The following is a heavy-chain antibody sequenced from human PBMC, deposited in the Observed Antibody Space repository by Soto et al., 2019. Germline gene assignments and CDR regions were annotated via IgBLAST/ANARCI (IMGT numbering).Heavy chain of an antibody. D-gene: IGHD3-10*01. J-gene: IGHJ5*02. V-gene: IGHV1-46*01. CDR2: IHPSGGST. CDR1: GYTFTSYY. Sequence: QVQLVQSGAEVKKPGASVKVSCKASGYTFTSYYMHWVRQAPGQVLEWMGIIHPSGGSTSYAQKCKGRVTMTRDTSTSTVYMELSSLISEDTAVYYCARGKLTPYLPIDPWGQGTLVTVSS. CDR3: ARGKLTPYLPIDP.